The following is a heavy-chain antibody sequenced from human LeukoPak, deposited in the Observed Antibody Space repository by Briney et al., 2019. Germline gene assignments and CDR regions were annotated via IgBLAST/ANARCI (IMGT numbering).Heavy chain of an antibody. Sequence: ASVKVSCKASGYTFTAYFMHWVRQAPGQGLEWMGWINPNSGVTNFAQKFQGRVTMTRDTSISTAYMELSSLRSDDTAVYYCATSRRGVVVPAAGYFDLWGRGTLVTVSS. CDR2: INPNSGVT. D-gene: IGHD2-2*01. V-gene: IGHV1-2*02. CDR1: GYTFTAYF. CDR3: ATSRRGVVVPAAGYFDL. J-gene: IGHJ2*01.